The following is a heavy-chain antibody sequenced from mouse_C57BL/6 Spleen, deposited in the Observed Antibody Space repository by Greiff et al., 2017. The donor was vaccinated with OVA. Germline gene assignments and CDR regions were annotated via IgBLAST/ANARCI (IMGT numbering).Heavy chain of an antibody. V-gene: IGHV3-6*01. CDR1: GYSITSGYY. CDR2: ISYDGSN. Sequence: VQLKESGPGLVKPSQSLSLTCPVTGYSITSGYYWNWIRQFPGNKLEWMGYISYDGSNNYNPSLKNRISITRDTSKNQFFLKLNSVTTEDTATYYCAREGDYIYAMDYWGQGTSVTVSS. D-gene: IGHD2-4*01. J-gene: IGHJ4*01. CDR3: AREGDYIYAMDY.